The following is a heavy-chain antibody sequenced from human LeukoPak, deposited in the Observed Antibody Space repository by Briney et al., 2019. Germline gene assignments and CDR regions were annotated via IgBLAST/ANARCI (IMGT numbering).Heavy chain of an antibody. CDR2: INTDGTTT. V-gene: IGHV3-74*03. J-gene: IGHJ4*02. CDR3: TRGDGSNVYF. Sequence: GGSLRLSCSASGFTFSSFWMRWVRQAPGKGLVWVSHINTDGTTTKYADSVKGRFTISRDNANDTLSLQMNSLRAEDTAVYYFTRGDGSNVYFWGQGTLVTVSS. D-gene: IGHD3-10*01. CDR1: GFTFSSFW.